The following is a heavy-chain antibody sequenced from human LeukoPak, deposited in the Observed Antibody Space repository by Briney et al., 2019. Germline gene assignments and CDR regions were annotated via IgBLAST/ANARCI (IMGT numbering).Heavy chain of an antibody. D-gene: IGHD4-17*01. CDR1: GFTFNSYA. V-gene: IGHV3-30*04. J-gene: IGHJ5*02. CDR3: ARDGGYGDYAFDR. Sequence: GGSLRLSCAASGFTFNSYAIHWVRQAPGKGLEWVAVISYDGSNKYYADSVKGRFTISRDNSKNTLYLQLNSLRPEDTAVYYCARDGGYGDYAFDRWGQGTLVTVSS. CDR2: ISYDGSNK.